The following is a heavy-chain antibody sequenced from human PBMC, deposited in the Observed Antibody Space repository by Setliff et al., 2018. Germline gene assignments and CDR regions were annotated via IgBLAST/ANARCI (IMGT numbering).Heavy chain of an antibody. CDR3: ARLLAGAGGFFYYGVDV. J-gene: IGHJ6*02. V-gene: IGHV4-38-2*01. CDR1: GYSISSGYF. Sequence: SEALSLTCAVSGYSISSGYFWGWIRQPPGKGLEWIGSIYHSGKTYYNPSLKSRVTLSVDTSKNQFSLKLSSVTAADTAVYYCARLLAGAGGFFYYGVDVWGQGTAVTVSS. D-gene: IGHD6-19*01. CDR2: IYHSGKT.